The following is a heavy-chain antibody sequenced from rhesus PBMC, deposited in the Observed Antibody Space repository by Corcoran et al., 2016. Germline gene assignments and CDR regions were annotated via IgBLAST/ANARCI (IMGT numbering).Heavy chain of an antibody. Sequence: QVQLQESGPGLVKPSETLPLTCAVSGASISSNYWTWIRQAPGKGLEGIGRIYGSGGRTDYNPSLTSRVTISMDTSKNQFSLKLSSVTAADTAVYYCATYYRDWGQGVLVTVSS. J-gene: IGHJ4*01. D-gene: IGHD2-2*01. V-gene: IGHV4S2*01. CDR2: IYGSGGRT. CDR3: ATYYRD. CDR1: GASISSNY.